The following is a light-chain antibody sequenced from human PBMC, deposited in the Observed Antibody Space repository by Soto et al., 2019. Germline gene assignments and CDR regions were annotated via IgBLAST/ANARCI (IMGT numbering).Light chain of an antibody. V-gene: IGLV3-21*02. CDR1: NIGSKT. J-gene: IGLJ1*01. CDR3: QVWDTTSDQLYV. Sequence: YELTHPPSVSVAPGQTSRITCGGHNIGSKTVHWYQQMPGQAPVLVIYDDSDRPSGISERFSGSNSGNTATLTISRVEAGDEAVYYCQVWDTTSDQLYVFGTGTKVTVL. CDR2: DDS.